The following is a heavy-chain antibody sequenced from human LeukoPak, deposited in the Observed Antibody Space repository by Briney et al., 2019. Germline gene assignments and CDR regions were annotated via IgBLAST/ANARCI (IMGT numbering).Heavy chain of an antibody. CDR3: ARTSYYYDSSGRFDP. CDR2: IYYSGST. Sequence: PSQTLSLTCTDSGGSINSDDYYWSWIRQHPGKGLEWIGYIYYSGSTYYNPSLKSRVTTSVDTSKNQFSLKLSSVTAADTAVYYCARTSYYYDSSGRFDPWGQGTLVTVSS. D-gene: IGHD3-22*01. CDR1: GGSINSDDYY. J-gene: IGHJ5*02. V-gene: IGHV4-31*03.